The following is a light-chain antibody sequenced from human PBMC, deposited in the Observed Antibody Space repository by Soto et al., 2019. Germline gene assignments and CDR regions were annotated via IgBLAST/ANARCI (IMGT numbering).Light chain of an antibody. CDR3: QQYGSSPPKYT. CDR1: QRVSSSN. Sequence: ESVLTQSPGTLSSSPGERATLSCRASQRVSSSNLAWYLQKPGQAPRLLIYGASNRATGIPDRFSGSGSGTDFTLTISRLEPEDFAVYYCQQYGSSPPKYTFGQGTKLEIK. CDR2: GAS. V-gene: IGKV3-20*01. J-gene: IGKJ2*01.